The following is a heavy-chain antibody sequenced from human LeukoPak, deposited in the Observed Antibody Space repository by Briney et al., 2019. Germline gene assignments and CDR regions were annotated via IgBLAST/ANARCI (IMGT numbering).Heavy chain of an antibody. CDR3: ARVVLLWFGEGATYYYYMDV. V-gene: IGHV1-2*02. CDR2: INPNSGGT. D-gene: IGHD3-10*01. CDR1: GYTFTGYY. Sequence: ASVKVSCKASGYTFTGYYMHWVRQAPGQGLEWMGWINPNSGGTNYAQKLQGRVTMTTDTSTSTAYMELRSLRSDDTAVYYCARVVLLWFGEGATYYYYMDVWGKGTTVTISS. J-gene: IGHJ6*03.